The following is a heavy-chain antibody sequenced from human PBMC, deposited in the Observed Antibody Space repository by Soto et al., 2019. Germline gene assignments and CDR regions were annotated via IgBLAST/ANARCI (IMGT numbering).Heavy chain of an antibody. CDR3: ARERMGATNDFDY. V-gene: IGHV3-30-3*01. CDR1: GFTFSSYA. D-gene: IGHD1-26*01. CDR2: ISYDGSNK. J-gene: IGHJ4*02. Sequence: PGGSLRLSCAASGFTFSSYAMHWVRQAPGKGLEWVAVISYDGSNKYYADSVKGRFTISRDNSKNTLYLQMNSLRAEDTAVYYCARERMGATNDFDYSGQGPLVTVSS.